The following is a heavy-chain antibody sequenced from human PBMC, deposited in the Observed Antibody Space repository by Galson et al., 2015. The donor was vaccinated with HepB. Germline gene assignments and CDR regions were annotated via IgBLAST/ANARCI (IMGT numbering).Heavy chain of an antibody. D-gene: IGHD6-25*01. CDR3: AKTDAAELRWFHP. CDR1: GYTFTSYA. V-gene: IGHV1-69*13. Sequence: SVKVSCKASGYTFTSYAITWVRQAPGQGLEWMGGIIPIFGTANYAQRFQDRVTITADESTNTAYMELSSLRSDDTAVYYCAKTDAAELRWFHPWGPGTLVTVSS. CDR2: IIPIFGTA. J-gene: IGHJ5*02.